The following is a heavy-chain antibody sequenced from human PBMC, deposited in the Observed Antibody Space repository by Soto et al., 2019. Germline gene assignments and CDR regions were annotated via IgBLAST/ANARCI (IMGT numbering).Heavy chain of an antibody. Sequence: ETLSLTCTVSGGSISSSRYYWGWIRQPPGKGLEWIGSIYYNGFTYYNPSLKSRVTISVDTSRNQFSLKLNSVTTADTAVYFCAMKDDFWSGSGSFDPWGQGTLVTVSS. D-gene: IGHD3-3*01. CDR2: IYYNGFT. CDR3: AMKDDFWSGSGSFDP. CDR1: GGSISSSRYY. V-gene: IGHV4-39*01. J-gene: IGHJ5*02.